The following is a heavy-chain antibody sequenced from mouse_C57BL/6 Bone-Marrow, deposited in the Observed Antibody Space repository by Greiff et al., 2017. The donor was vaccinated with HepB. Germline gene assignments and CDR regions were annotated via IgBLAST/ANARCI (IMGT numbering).Heavy chain of an antibody. CDR3: TRLEGFAY. Sequence: VQGVESGAELVRPGASVTLSCKASGYTFTDYEMHWVKQTPVHGLEWIGAIDPEIGGTAYNQKFKGKAILTADKSSSTAYMELRSLTSEDSAVYYCTRLEGFAYWGQGTLVTVSA. J-gene: IGHJ3*01. V-gene: IGHV1-15*01. CDR2: IDPEIGGT. CDR1: GYTFTDYE.